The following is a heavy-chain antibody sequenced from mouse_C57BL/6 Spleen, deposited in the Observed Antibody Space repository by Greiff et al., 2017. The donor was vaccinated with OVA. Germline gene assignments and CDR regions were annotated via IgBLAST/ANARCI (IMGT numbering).Heavy chain of an antibody. V-gene: IGHV5-4*01. CDR2: ISDGGSYT. CDR1: GFTFSSYA. Sequence: EVNVVESGGGLVKPGGSLKLSCAASGFTFSSYAMSWVRQTPEKRLEWVATISDGGSYTYYPDNVKGRFTISRDNAKNNLYLQMSHLKSEDTAMYYCARDHGSSSFDYWGQGTTLTVSS. J-gene: IGHJ2*01. D-gene: IGHD1-1*01. CDR3: ARDHGSSSFDY.